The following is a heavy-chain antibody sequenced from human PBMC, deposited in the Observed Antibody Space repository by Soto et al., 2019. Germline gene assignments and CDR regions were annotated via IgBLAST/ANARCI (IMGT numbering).Heavy chain of an antibody. CDR1: GYTFTSYG. Sequence: QVQLVQSGAEVKKPGASVKVSCKASGYTFTSYGISWVRQAPGQGLEWMGWISAYNGNTNYAQKLQGRVTMTTDTSTSTAYMALRSLRSDDTAVYYCAKSGEYSSSYYYYYYMDVWGKGTTVTVSS. D-gene: IGHD6-6*01. CDR2: ISAYNGNT. V-gene: IGHV1-18*01. CDR3: AKSGEYSSSYYYYYYMDV. J-gene: IGHJ6*03.